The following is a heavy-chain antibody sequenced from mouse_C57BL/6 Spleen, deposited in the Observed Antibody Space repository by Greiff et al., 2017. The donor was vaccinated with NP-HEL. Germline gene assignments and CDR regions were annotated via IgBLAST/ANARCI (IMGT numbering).Heavy chain of an antibody. CDR1: GYTFTDYE. J-gene: IGHJ4*01. V-gene: IGHV1-15*01. CDR3: TRGGYGNYVLYYAMDY. D-gene: IGHD2-1*01. Sequence: QVQLQQSGAELVRPGASVTLSCKASGYTFTDYEMHWVKQTPVHGLEWIGAIDPETGGTAYNQKFKGKAILTADKSSSTAYMELRSLTSEDSAVYYCTRGGYGNYVLYYAMDYWGQGTSVTVSS. CDR2: IDPETGGT.